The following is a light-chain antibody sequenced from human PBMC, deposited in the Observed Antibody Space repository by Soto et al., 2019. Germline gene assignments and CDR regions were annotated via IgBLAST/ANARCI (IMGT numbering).Light chain of an antibody. V-gene: IGKV3D-15*01. CDR3: QQYNNWTLT. CDR2: GAS. J-gene: IGKJ4*01. Sequence: VITQSPAILSVSLGYRPPLAYRASQSVISNLAWYQQTPGQAPRLFIYGASTRATGIPARFSGSGSGTECTLTISSLQYGDVAVYSCQQYNNWTLTFGGGTQVDIK. CDR1: QSVISN.